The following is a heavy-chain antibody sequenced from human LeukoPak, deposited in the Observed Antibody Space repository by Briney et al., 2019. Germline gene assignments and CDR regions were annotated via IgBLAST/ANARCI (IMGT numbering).Heavy chain of an antibody. CDR1: GFTFSSSA. V-gene: IGHV1-58*02. CDR2: IVVGNGKT. D-gene: IGHD3-10*01. Sequence: ASVKVSCKASGFTFSSSAIQWVRQARGQRLEWIGWIVVGNGKTNYAQKFQERVTITSDMSTRTAYMELNSLRSEDTAVYYCAATSGNYYNFAFDIWSQGTMVTVSS. J-gene: IGHJ3*02. CDR3: AATSGNYYNFAFDI.